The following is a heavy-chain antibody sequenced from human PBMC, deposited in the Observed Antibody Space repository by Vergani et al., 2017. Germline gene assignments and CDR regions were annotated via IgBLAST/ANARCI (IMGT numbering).Heavy chain of an antibody. CDR1: GGSISSYY. V-gene: IGHV4-59*01. J-gene: IGHJ4*02. CDR3: ARGGSSSWYYFDY. CDR2: IYYSGST. Sequence: QVQLQESGPGLVKPSETLSLTCTVSGGSISSYYWSWIRQPPGKGLEWIGYIYYSGSTNYNPSLKSRVTISVDPSKNQFSLKLSSVTAADTAVYYCARGGSSSWYYFDYWGQGTLVTVSS. D-gene: IGHD6-13*01.